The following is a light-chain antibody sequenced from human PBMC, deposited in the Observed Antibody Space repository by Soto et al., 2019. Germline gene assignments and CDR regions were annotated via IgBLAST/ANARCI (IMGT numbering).Light chain of an antibody. Sequence: QSVLTQPASVSASPGQSITISCTGTSSDVGGYNYVSWYQQHPGKAPKLIIYEVSDRPSGVSNRFSGSKSGNTASLTISGLQAEDEADYYCSSYTRSNTWVFGGGTKVTVL. J-gene: IGLJ3*02. V-gene: IGLV2-14*01. CDR2: EVS. CDR1: SSDVGGYNY. CDR3: SSYTRSNTWV.